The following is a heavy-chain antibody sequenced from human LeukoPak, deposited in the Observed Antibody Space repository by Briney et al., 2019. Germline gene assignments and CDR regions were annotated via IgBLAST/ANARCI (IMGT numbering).Heavy chain of an antibody. CDR2: ISASGGGT. CDR1: GFTFSSYA. D-gene: IGHD5-18*01. V-gene: IGHV3-23*01. Sequence: GGSLRLSCAASGFTFSSYAMTWVRQAPGKGLEWVSSISASGGGTYYADSVKGRFTISRDNSKNTLYLQMNSLRAEDTAVYYCARDGGDTAMAADWYFDLWGCGTLVTVSS. CDR3: ARDGGDTAMAADWYFDL. J-gene: IGHJ2*01.